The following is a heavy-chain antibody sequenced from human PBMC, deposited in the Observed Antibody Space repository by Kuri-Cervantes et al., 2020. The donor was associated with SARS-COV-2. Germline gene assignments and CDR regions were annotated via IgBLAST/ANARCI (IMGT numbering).Heavy chain of an antibody. CDR3: ARDASWFDP. V-gene: IGHV4-34*01. CDR1: GGSLSGNF. CDR2: INHSGNT. Sequence: SETLSLTCAVYGGSLSGNFWSWIRQPPGKGLGWIGEINHSGNTNYNPSLKSRVTISVDTSNNQFPLKLTSVTAADTAVYYCARDASWFDPWGQGALVTVSS. J-gene: IGHJ5*02.